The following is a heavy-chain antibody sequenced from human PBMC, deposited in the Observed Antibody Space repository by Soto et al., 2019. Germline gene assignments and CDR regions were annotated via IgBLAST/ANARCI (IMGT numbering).Heavy chain of an antibody. CDR3: ARRHTEESDRNAQKAISAGNGMDV. V-gene: IGHV5-10-1*01. Sequence: GESLKISCKGSGYSFTSYWITWVRQMPGKGLEWMGRIDPSDSYTNYSPSFQGHVTFSADKSISTAYLQWSSLKASDTAMYYCARRHTEESDRNAQKAISAGNGMDVWGQGTTVTVSS. CDR1: GYSFTSYW. J-gene: IGHJ6*02. CDR2: IDPSDSYT. D-gene: IGHD1-1*01.